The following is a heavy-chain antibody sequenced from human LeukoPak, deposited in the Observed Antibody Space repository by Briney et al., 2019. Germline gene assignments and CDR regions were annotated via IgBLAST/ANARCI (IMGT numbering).Heavy chain of an antibody. Sequence: TGGSLRLSCAASGFTVSSNYMSWVRQAPGKGLEWVSAINGRGDDTYYPDSVKGRFTISRDNSNNTLYLQMNSLRAEDTAVYYCAKGHRSSSSFFDSWGQGILVTVSS. CDR2: INGRGDDT. CDR1: GFTVSSNY. J-gene: IGHJ4*02. D-gene: IGHD6-19*01. V-gene: IGHV3-23*01. CDR3: AKGHRSSSSFFDS.